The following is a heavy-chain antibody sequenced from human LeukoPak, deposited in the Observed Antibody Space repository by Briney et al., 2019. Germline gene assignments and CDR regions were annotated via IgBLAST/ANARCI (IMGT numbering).Heavy chain of an antibody. CDR2: ISGGSEDT. V-gene: IGHV3-23*01. J-gene: IGHJ6*02. CDR3: ARTIAQYSNSWLYFYYGLDA. CDR1: GFTFGGYA. D-gene: IGHD6-13*01. Sequence: GGSLRLSCTASGFTFGGYAMSWVRQAPGKGLEWVSSISGGSEDTYYADSVKGRFTISRDNSKTTLYLQMNSLRAEDTAVYYCARTIAQYSNSWLYFYYGLDAWGQGTTVTVSS.